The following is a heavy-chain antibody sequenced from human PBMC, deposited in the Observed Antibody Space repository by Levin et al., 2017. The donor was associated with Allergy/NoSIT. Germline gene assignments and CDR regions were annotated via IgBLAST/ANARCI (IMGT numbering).Heavy chain of an antibody. Sequence: SVKVSCKASGGTFSSYAISWVRQAPGQGLEWMGGIIPIFGTANYAQKFQGRVTITADKSTSTAYMELSSLRSEDAAVYYCAITSDFWNWFDPWGQGTLVTVSS. D-gene: IGHD3-3*01. CDR1: GGTFSSYA. V-gene: IGHV1-69*06. CDR2: IIPIFGTA. J-gene: IGHJ5*02. CDR3: AITSDFWNWFDP.